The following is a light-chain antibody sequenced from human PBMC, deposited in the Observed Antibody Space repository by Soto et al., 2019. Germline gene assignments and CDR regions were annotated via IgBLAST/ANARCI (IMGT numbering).Light chain of an antibody. J-gene: IGLJ3*02. CDR3: GTWDTAVSAGK. Sequence: QSVLTQPPSVSAATGQRVIISCSGSDSNVGNNYVSWYQQFPGAPPKLLIYDTSKRPSWISDRFSASKSGTSATLIISSLQTGDEAHDYCGTWDTAVSAGKFGGGTKLTVL. CDR2: DTS. CDR1: DSNVGNNY. V-gene: IGLV1-51*01.